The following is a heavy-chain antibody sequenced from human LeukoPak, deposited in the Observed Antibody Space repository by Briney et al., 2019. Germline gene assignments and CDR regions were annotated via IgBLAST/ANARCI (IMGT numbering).Heavy chain of an antibody. J-gene: IGHJ4*02. Sequence: GESLKISCKGSGYSFTSYWIAWVRQMPGKGLEWMGIIYPSDSDTTYSPSFQGQVTISVDKSISTAYLQWSSLKASDTAMYYCARRRSGTYIDYWGQGTLVTVSS. V-gene: IGHV5-51*01. D-gene: IGHD1-26*01. CDR3: ARRRSGTYIDY. CDR1: GYSFTSYW. CDR2: IYPSDSDT.